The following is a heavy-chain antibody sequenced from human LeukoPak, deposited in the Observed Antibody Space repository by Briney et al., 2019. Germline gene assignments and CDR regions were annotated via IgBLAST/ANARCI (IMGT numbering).Heavy chain of an antibody. Sequence: GGSLRLSCAASGFTFDDYGMSWVRQAPGKGLEWVSGINWNGGSTGYADSVKGRFTISRDNAKNSLYPQMNSLRAEDTALYYCAVSPRDYYYYMDVWGKGTTVTVSS. CDR2: INWNGGST. CDR3: AVSPRDYYYYMDV. J-gene: IGHJ6*03. V-gene: IGHV3-20*04. CDR1: GFTFDDYG.